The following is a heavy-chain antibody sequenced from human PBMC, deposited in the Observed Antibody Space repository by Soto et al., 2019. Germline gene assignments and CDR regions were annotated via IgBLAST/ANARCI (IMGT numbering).Heavy chain of an antibody. J-gene: IGHJ3*02. V-gene: IGHV4-39*01. CDR1: GGSIRSSSYY. CDR2: IYYSGST. CDR3: AKGGSGSYSNAFDI. D-gene: IGHD3-10*01. Sequence: SETQSLTCPVSGGSIRSSSYYWGWIRQPPGKGLEWIGSIYYSGSTYYNPSLKSRVTISVDTSKNQFSLKLSSVTAADTAVYYCAKGGSGSYSNAFDIWGQGTMVTVSS.